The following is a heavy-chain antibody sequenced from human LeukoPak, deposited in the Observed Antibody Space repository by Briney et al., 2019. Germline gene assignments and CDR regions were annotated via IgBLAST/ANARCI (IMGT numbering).Heavy chain of an antibody. CDR2: ISGSGGST. CDR1: GFTFSSYA. Sequence: GGSLRLSCAASGFTFSSYAMSWVRQAPGKGLEWVSAISGSGGSTYYADSVKGRFTISRGNSKNTLYLQMNSLRAEDTAVYYCAKITHYDILTGDFDYWGQGTLVTVSS. D-gene: IGHD3-9*01. J-gene: IGHJ4*02. V-gene: IGHV3-23*01. CDR3: AKITHYDILTGDFDY.